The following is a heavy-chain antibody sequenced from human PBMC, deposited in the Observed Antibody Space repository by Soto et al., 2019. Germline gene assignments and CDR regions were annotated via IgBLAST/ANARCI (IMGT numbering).Heavy chain of an antibody. Sequence: EVQLVESGGGLVKPGGSLRLSCAASGFTFSDYSMNWVRQAPGKGLEWVSSISGSSTYISYGDSVRGRFTISRDNAKNLLYLQMNSLRAEATAMYYFARCSGMQCIATSAITYWGQGTLVTVSS. CDR1: GFTFSDYS. J-gene: IGHJ4*02. V-gene: IGHV3-21*01. CDR3: ARCSGMQCIATSAITY. CDR2: ISGSSTYI. D-gene: IGHD2-2*02.